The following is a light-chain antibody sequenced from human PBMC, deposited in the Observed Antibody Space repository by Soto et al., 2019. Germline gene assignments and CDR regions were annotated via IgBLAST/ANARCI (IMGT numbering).Light chain of an antibody. J-gene: IGLJ1*01. CDR3: ISYTSDDVRYV. Sequence: QSVLTQPASVSGTPGQSITISCTGSNSDVGIYDFVSWYQHHPGRAPKLIVSGVSHRPSGVSNRFSGSKSGNTASLTISGLQSEDEADYYCISYTSDDVRYVFGTGTKV. V-gene: IGLV2-14*01. CDR1: NSDVGIYDF. CDR2: GVS.